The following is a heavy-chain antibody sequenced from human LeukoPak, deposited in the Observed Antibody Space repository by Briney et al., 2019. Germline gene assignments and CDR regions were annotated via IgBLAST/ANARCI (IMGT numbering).Heavy chain of an antibody. D-gene: IGHD3-22*01. CDR2: ISDTGLNT. Sequence: GGSLRLSCAASGFTFSSYAMSWVRQAPGQGLEWVSSISDTGLNTYYAVSVKGRFTISRDNSKNTLFLQMNSLRAEDTAVYYCAKVLPDYYDSSGPFDYWGQGTLVTVSS. J-gene: IGHJ4*02. CDR3: AKVLPDYYDSSGPFDY. CDR1: GFTFSSYA. V-gene: IGHV3-23*01.